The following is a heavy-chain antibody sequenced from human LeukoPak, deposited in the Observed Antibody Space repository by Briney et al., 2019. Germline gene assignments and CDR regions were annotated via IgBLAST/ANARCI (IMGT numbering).Heavy chain of an antibody. CDR2: IIPIFGTA. J-gene: IGHJ5*02. Sequence: SVKVSCKASGGTFGSYAISWVRQAPGQGLEWMGGIIPIFGTANYAQKFQGRVTITADESTSTAYMELSSLRSEDTAVYYCARDQRITMVRGSRAGNWFDPWGQGTLVTVSS. V-gene: IGHV1-69*13. D-gene: IGHD3-10*01. CDR3: ARDQRITMVRGSRAGNWFDP. CDR1: GGTFGSYA.